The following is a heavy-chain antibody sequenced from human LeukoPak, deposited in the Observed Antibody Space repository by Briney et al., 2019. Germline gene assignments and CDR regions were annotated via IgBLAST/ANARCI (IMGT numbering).Heavy chain of an antibody. J-gene: IGHJ4*02. Sequence: GGSLRLSCAASGFTFSSYWMIWVRQAPGTGLEWVANINRDGSAKFYVDSVKGRFTISRDNAKNSLCLQMNSLRVEDTAVYYCARIVEMATPSDYWGQGTLVTVSS. CDR2: INRDGSAK. CDR1: GFTFSSYW. D-gene: IGHD5-24*01. V-gene: IGHV3-7*05. CDR3: ARIVEMATPSDY.